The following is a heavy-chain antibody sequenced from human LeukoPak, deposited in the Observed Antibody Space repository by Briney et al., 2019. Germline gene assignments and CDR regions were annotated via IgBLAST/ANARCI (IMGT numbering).Heavy chain of an antibody. Sequence: ASVKVSCTASGYTFTSYGISWVRQAPGQGLEWMGWISAYNGNTNYAQKLQGRVTMTTDTSTSTAYMELRSLRSDDTAVYYCARDSLWFGELPVDYWGQGTLVTVSS. V-gene: IGHV1-18*01. CDR1: GYTFTSYG. CDR2: ISAYNGNT. CDR3: ARDSLWFGELPVDY. J-gene: IGHJ4*02. D-gene: IGHD3-10*01.